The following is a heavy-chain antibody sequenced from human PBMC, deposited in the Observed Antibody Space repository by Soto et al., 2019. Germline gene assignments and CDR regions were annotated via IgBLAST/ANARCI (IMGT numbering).Heavy chain of an antibody. Sequence: QVQLQESGPGLVKPSETLSLTCSVSGGSISGSYWSWIRQSPGKGLEWLGYVYYTGSTNYSPSLRSRVSISVDTSKNEFSLRLSSVTAADTAVYFCGRSVAVPGAHIDYWGQGTQVTVSS. CDR2: VYYTGST. J-gene: IGHJ4*02. CDR1: GGSISGSY. V-gene: IGHV4-59*01. D-gene: IGHD6-19*01. CDR3: GRSVAVPGAHIDY.